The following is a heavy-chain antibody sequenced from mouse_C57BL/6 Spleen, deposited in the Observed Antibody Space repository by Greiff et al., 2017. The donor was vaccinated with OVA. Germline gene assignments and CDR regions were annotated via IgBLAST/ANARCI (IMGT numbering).Heavy chain of an antibody. Sequence: EVKLVESEGGLVQPGSSMKLSCTASGFTFSDYYMAWVRQVPEKGLEWVANINYDGSSTSSLASLKSRFIISRDNAKNILYLQMSSLKSEDTATYYCAREAGPDWYFDVWGTGTTVTVSS. CDR3: AREAGPDWYFDV. CDR1: GFTFSDYY. CDR2: INYDGSST. V-gene: IGHV5-16*01. D-gene: IGHD3-1*01. J-gene: IGHJ1*03.